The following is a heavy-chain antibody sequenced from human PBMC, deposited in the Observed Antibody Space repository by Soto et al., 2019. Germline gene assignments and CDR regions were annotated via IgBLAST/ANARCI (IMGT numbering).Heavy chain of an antibody. D-gene: IGHD1-26*01. CDR3: ARDVESGSSQYYYYYYGMDV. V-gene: IGHV3-30-3*01. J-gene: IGHJ6*02. CDR1: GFSYSSYP. Sequence: GLSRRFSCLASGFSYSSYPIQYLRQATDKRLEWVAVISYDGINKYYAESVKGRFTISRDNSKNTLYLQMNSLRAEDTAVYYCARDVESGSSQYYYYYYGMDVWGQGTTVTVSS. CDR2: ISYDGINK.